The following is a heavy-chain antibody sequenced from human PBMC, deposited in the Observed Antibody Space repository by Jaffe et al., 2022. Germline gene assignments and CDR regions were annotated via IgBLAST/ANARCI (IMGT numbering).Heavy chain of an antibody. D-gene: IGHD2-2*01. J-gene: IGHJ6*03. V-gene: IGHV1-69*01. Sequence: QVQLVQSGAEVKKPGSSVKVSCKASGGTFSSYAISWVRQAPGQGLEWMGGIIPIFGTANYAQKFQGRVTITADESTSTAYMELSSLRSEDTAVYYCARSHSFVVVPAAFDYYYYYYMDVWGKGTTVTVSS. CDR1: GGTFSSYA. CDR3: ARSHSFVVVPAAFDYYYYYYMDV. CDR2: IIPIFGTA.